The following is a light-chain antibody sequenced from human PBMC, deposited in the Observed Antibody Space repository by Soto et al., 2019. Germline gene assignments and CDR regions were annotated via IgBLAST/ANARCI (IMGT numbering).Light chain of an antibody. J-gene: IGLJ2*01. V-gene: IGLV1-40*01. CDR1: SSNIGAGYD. CDR3: QSYDSSLSGSV. Sequence: QLVLTQPPSVSGAPGQRVTISCTGSSSNIGAGYDVHWYQQLPGTAPKLLIYGNSNRPSGVPDRFSGSKSGTSASLAITGLQAEDEADYYCQSYDSSLSGSVFGGCTKRTVL. CDR2: GNS.